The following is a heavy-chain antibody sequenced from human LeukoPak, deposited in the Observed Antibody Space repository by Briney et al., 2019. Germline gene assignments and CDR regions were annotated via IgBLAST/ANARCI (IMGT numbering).Heavy chain of an antibody. J-gene: IGHJ5*02. V-gene: IGHV6-1*01. D-gene: IGHD2-2*01. CDR1: GDSVSSNSVT. Sequence: SQTLSLTCAISGDSVSSNSVTWNWIRQSRSRGLEWLGRTYYRSTWYNDYAVSVRGRITVNPDTSKNQFPLHLNSVTPEDTAVYYCARRLTQYDCFDPWGQGILVTVSS. CDR3: ARRLTQYDCFDP. CDR2: TYYRSTWYN.